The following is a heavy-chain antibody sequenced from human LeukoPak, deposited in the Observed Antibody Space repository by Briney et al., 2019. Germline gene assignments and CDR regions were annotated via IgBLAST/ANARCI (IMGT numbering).Heavy chain of an antibody. V-gene: IGHV4-39*07. Sequence: SETLSLTCTVSRDSISSSSSYWGWIRQPPGKGLEWIGSIYYSGNTYYNTSLKSRVTISVDTSKNQFSLKLSSVTAADTAVYYCAVLRYFDWLSPSEGYWGQGTLVTVSS. CDR3: AVLRYFDWLSPSEGY. CDR1: RDSISSSSSY. D-gene: IGHD3-9*01. J-gene: IGHJ4*02. CDR2: IYYSGNT.